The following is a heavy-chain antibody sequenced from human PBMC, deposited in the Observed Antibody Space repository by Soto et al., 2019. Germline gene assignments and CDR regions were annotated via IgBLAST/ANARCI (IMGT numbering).Heavy chain of an antibody. Sequence: SVKVSCKASGGTFSSYAISWVRQAPGQGLEWMGGIIPIFGTANYAQKFQGRVTMTADESTSTAYMELSSLRSEDTAVYYCARGRHGGYCSGGSCYPLYGMDVWGQ. V-gene: IGHV1-69*13. D-gene: IGHD2-15*01. CDR3: ARGRHGGYCSGGSCYPLYGMDV. CDR1: GGTFSSYA. CDR2: IIPIFGTA. J-gene: IGHJ6*02.